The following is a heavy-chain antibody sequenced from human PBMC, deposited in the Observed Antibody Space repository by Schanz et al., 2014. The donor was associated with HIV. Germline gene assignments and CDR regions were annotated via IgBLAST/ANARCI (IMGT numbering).Heavy chain of an antibody. CDR3: ASLETGATYYYYYYMDV. J-gene: IGHJ6*02. V-gene: IGHV3-74*02. CDR2: IKSDGSST. Sequence: VQLVESGGRVVQPGRSLRLSCAASGFTFSSYWMHWVRQAPGKGLVWVSRIKSDGSSTSYADSVKGRFTISRDNAKNTLYLQMNSLRAEDTAVYYCASLETGATYYYYYYMDVWGQGTTVTVSS. CDR1: GFTFSSYW. D-gene: IGHD7-27*01.